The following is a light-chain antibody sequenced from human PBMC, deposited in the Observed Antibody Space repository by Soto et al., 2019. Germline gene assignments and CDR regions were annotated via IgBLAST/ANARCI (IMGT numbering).Light chain of an antibody. CDR3: SSHAGNNNYV. J-gene: IGLJ1*01. V-gene: IGLV2-8*01. CDR2: AVT. Sequence: QSVLTQPPSASGSPGQSVAISCPGTSSDVGGQNYVSWYQQHPGKAPKLIIYAVTERPSGVPDRFSGSKSGNTASLTVSGLQTEDEADYYCSSHAGNNNYVFGTGTKVTVL. CDR1: SSDVGGQNY.